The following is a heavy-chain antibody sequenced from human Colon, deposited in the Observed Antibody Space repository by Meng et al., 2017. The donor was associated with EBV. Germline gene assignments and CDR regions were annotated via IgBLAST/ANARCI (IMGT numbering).Heavy chain of an antibody. CDR1: GGSMSSGNYY. CDR2: IHHSGSA. J-gene: IGHJ4*02. Sequence: QVRLLEAGPGLVEPSQTLSLTCTVSGGSMSSGNYYWSWIRQPPGKGLEWIGYIHHSGSAYYNPSLKSRVSISVDTSKNQFSLNLNSMTAADTAVYYCASFDHIPRRNYFDYWGQGTLVTVSS. D-gene: IGHD2-21*01. V-gene: IGHV4-30-4*01. CDR3: ASFDHIPRRNYFDY.